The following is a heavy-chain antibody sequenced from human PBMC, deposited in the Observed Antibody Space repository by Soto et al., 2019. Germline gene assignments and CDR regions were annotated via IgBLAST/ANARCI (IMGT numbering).Heavy chain of an antibody. CDR2: ISGSGGST. J-gene: IGHJ4*02. D-gene: IGHD3-22*01. CDR3: AKDGNYYDSSGLDY. Sequence: GGSLRLSCSASGFTFSSYAMSWVRQAPGKGLEWVSAISGSGGSTYYADSVKGRFTISRDNSKNTLYLQMNSLRAEDTAVYYCAKDGNYYDSSGLDYWGQGTLVTAPQ. V-gene: IGHV3-23*01. CDR1: GFTFSSYA.